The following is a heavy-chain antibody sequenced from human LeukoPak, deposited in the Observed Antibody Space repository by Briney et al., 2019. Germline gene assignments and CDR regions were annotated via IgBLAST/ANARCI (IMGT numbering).Heavy chain of an antibody. CDR2: ISYDGSNK. J-gene: IGHJ4*02. D-gene: IGHD1-26*01. CDR3: ARAIIVGANGNYFDY. Sequence: PGRSLRLSCAASGFTFSSYAMHWVRQAPGKGLEWVAVISYDGSNKYYADSVKGRFTISRDNSKNTLYLQMNSLRAEDTAVYYCARAIIVGANGNYFDYWGQGTLVTVSS. V-gene: IGHV3-30-3*01. CDR1: GFTFSSYA.